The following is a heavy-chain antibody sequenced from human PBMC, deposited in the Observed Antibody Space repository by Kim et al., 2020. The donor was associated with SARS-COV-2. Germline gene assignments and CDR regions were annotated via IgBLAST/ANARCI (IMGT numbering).Heavy chain of an antibody. CDR3: GRDLHNSWCIDH. V-gene: IGHV1-46*01. CDR1: GYAFITSH. D-gene: IGHD1-1*01. J-gene: IGHJ4*02. CDR2: FTPSGCNT. Sequence: ASVKVSCKASGYAFITSHIHWVRQVPGQGLEWMGMFTPSGCNTAFAQRFQGRVTMAGDTSTSTAYMELSSLRSEDTAVYYCGRDLHNSWCIDHWGQGTLVTVSS.